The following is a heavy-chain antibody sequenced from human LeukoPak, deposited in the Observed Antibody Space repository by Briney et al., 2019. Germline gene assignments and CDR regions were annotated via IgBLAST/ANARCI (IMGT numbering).Heavy chain of an antibody. Sequence: ASVKVSCKASGYTFTSYGISWVRRAPGQGLEWMGWISAYNGNTNYAQKLQGRVTMTTDTSTSTAYMELRSLRSDDTAVYYCARVGSLGYDFWSGYQHFDYWGQGTLVTVSS. CDR2: ISAYNGNT. CDR3: ARVGSLGYDFWSGYQHFDY. D-gene: IGHD3-3*01. CDR1: GYTFTSYG. J-gene: IGHJ4*02. V-gene: IGHV1-18*01.